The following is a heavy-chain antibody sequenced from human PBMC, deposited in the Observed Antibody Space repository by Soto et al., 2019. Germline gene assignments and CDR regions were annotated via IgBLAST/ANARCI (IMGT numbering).Heavy chain of an antibody. CDR1: RVAFSKFI. V-gene: IGHV1-69*01. D-gene: IGHD6-19*01. Sequence: QAQLEQSGGEVKKPGSSVKVSCKASRVAFSKFIVTWVRQAPGLGLEWVGGIIPIFGTANYAQKFQGRVTITADESTSTSYMEENNLRSEDTAVYYCAKVRYSSPMGYYYGMDVWGQGTTVTVSS. J-gene: IGHJ6*02. CDR2: IIPIFGTA. CDR3: AKVRYSSPMGYYYGMDV.